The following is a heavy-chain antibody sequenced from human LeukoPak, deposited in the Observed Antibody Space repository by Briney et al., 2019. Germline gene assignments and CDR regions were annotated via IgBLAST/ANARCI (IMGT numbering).Heavy chain of an antibody. D-gene: IGHD2-15*01. Sequence: GGSLRLSCAASGFTFSSYSMNWVRQAPGKGLEWVSSISSSSSYIHYADSVKGRFTISRDNAKNSLDLQMNSLRAEDTAVYYCASTLCSDDNCYFDYYYYMDVWGKGTTVPVSS. V-gene: IGHV3-21*01. CDR2: ISSSSSYI. CDR1: GFTFSSYS. J-gene: IGHJ6*03. CDR3: ASTLCSDDNCYFDYYYYMDV.